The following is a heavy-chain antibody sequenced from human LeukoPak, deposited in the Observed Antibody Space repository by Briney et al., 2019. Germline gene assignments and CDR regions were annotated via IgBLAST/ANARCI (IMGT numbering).Heavy chain of an antibody. J-gene: IGHJ4*02. CDR1: GGSITSAGYY. V-gene: IGHV4-61*02. CDR3: ARGIGSTGTYYFDY. Sequence: QTLSLTCTVSGGSITSAGYYWTWIRQPAGKGLEWVGRIYISGDTNYNPSLKSRVAISLDTSKNQFSLKLNSLTAADTAVYYRARGIGSTGTYYFDYWGQGTLVTVSA. CDR2: IYISGDT. D-gene: IGHD1-26*01.